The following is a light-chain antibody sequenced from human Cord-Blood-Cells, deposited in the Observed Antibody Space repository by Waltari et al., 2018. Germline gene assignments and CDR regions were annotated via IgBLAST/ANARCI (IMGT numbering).Light chain of an antibody. CDR2: GAS. Sequence: EIVLTQSPGTLSLSPAVRAPPTCRASQGVSSSYLAWYQQKPGQAPRLLIYGASSRATGIPDRFSGSGSGTDFTLTISRLEPEDFAVYYCQQYGSSRTFGQGTKVDIK. J-gene: IGKJ1*01. V-gene: IGKV3-20*01. CDR1: QGVSSSY. CDR3: QQYGSSRT.